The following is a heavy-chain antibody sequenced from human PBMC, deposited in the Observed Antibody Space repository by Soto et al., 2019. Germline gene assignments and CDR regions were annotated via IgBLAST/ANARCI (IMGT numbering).Heavy chain of an antibody. CDR3: ARSSAPYYYYGVDV. V-gene: IGHV1-2*04. J-gene: IGHJ6*02. CDR1: GYTFTGYY. CDR2: INPNSGGT. Sequence: ASVKVSCKASGYTFTGYYMHWVRQAPGQGLEWMIWINPNSGGTNYAQKFQGWVTMTRDTSISTAYMELSRLRSDDTAVYYCARSSAPYYYYGVDVWGQGATVTVSS.